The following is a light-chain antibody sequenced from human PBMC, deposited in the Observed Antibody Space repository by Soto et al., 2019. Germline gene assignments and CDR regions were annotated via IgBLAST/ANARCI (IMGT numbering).Light chain of an antibody. V-gene: IGLV2-23*02. CDR1: SSDVGSYNL. Sequence: QSVLTQPASVSGSPGQSITISCTGTSSDVGSYNLVSWYQQHPGKAPNLMIYEVSKRPSGVSNRFSGSKSGNTASLTISGLQAEDEADYYCCSYVGSSTRVVFGGGTKVTVL. J-gene: IGLJ2*01. CDR2: EVS. CDR3: CSYVGSSTRVV.